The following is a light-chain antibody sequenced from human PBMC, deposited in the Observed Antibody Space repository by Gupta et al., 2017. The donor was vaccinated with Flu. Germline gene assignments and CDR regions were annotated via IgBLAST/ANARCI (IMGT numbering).Light chain of an antibody. CDR2: PAS. V-gene: IGKV2-30*01. CDR1: QRRVNSSGNIY. J-gene: IGKJ1*01. CDR3: KQGERCPWA. Sequence: VTPGKPSAISSSTSQRRVNSSGNIYLNWFQQRPGKAPRRLIYPASHRESGVPDRFSGSGSGTXFTLKIXSGEAEDVGVYYCKQGERCPWAFGXGTKVEIK.